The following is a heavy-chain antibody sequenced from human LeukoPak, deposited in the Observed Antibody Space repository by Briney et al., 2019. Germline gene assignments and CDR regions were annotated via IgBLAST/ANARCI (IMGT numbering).Heavy chain of an antibody. CDR1: GYSFTNYW. Sequence: GESLKISCKDSGYSFTNYWIGWVRQMPGKGLEWMGIIYPGDSDTRYSPSFQGQVTISVDKSISTAYLQWSSLKASDTAMYYCARATYYGDYGSFEYWGQGTLVTVSS. CDR2: IYPGDSDT. CDR3: ARATYYGDYGSFEY. J-gene: IGHJ4*02. V-gene: IGHV5-51*01. D-gene: IGHD4-17*01.